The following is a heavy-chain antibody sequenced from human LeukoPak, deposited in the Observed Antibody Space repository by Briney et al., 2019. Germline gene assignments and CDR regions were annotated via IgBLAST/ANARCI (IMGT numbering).Heavy chain of an antibody. D-gene: IGHD1-26*01. CDR1: GYTFNSFG. CDR3: ARDAKWELLPHAFDV. Sequence: ASVTVSCKASGYTFNSFGISWVRQAPGQGLEWMGWISACNVNTYYLQKFQGRVTLTTDTSTNTAYMELRNLSSDDTAIYYCARDAKWELLPHAFDVWGQGTLVTVSP. CDR2: ISACNVNT. V-gene: IGHV1-18*01. J-gene: IGHJ3*01.